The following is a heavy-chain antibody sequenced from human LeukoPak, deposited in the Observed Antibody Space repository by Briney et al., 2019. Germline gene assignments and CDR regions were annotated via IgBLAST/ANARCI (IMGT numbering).Heavy chain of an antibody. V-gene: IGHV4-61*02. Sequence: PSETLSLTCTVSGGSVGSDNSYWNWIRQPAGKGLEWIGRIYADGSSTYNPSLKSRVTISVDTSKNQFSLRLTSMTAADTAVYYCARGYYYRRWGQGTLVTVSS. J-gene: IGHJ4*02. CDR1: GGSVGSDNSY. CDR2: IYADGSS. D-gene: IGHD3-10*01. CDR3: ARGYYYRR.